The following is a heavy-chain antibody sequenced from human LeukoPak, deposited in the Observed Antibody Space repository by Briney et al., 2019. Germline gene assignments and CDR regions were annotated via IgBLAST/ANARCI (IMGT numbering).Heavy chain of an antibody. Sequence: SETLSLTCAVYGGSFSSYYWGWIRQPPGKGLEWIGSIYYSGSTYYNPSLKSRVTISVDTSKNQFSLKLSSVTAADTAVYYCARHAYGSGSWFDYWGQGTLVTVSS. V-gene: IGHV4-39*01. CDR1: GGSFSSYY. CDR2: IYYSGST. CDR3: ARHAYGSGSWFDY. J-gene: IGHJ5*01. D-gene: IGHD3-10*01.